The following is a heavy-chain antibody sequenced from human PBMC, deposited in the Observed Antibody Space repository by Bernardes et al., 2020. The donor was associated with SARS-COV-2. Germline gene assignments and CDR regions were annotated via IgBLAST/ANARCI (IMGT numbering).Heavy chain of an antibody. CDR3: AREARYDYGANSYGI. Sequence: GGSLRLSCAASGFTLSTYTMNWVRQAPGKGLEWVSSFSDSGTYIYYADSVKGRFTISRDNAKNSLYLQMNSLRVEDTAVYYCAREARYDYGANSYGIWGQGTLVTVSS. CDR2: FSDSGTYI. CDR1: GFTLSTYT. V-gene: IGHV3-21*01. J-gene: IGHJ4*02. D-gene: IGHD4-17*01.